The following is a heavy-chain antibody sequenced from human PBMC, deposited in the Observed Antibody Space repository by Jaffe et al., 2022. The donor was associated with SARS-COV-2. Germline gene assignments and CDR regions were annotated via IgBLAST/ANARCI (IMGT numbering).Heavy chain of an antibody. D-gene: IGHD3-22*01. CDR2: MYHSGIT. CDR3: ARDRWDSSGYWRLDP. Sequence: QVQLQESGPGLVKPSETLSLTCVVSGVSVSTGSFYWSWIRQPPGEGLEWIGYMYHSGITNYNPSLKSRVTISIDASKNQFSLKLNSVTAADTAVYYCARDRWDSSGYWRLDPWGQGTLVTVSS. V-gene: IGHV4-61*01. CDR1: GVSVSTGSFY. J-gene: IGHJ5*02.